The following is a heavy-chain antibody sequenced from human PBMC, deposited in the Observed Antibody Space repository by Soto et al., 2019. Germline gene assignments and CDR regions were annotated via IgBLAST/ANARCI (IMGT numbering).Heavy chain of an antibody. D-gene: IGHD2-8*01. CDR1: GYTFTSYY. CDR3: AREDCTNGVCYSLGAWFDP. V-gene: IGHV1-46*01. Sequence: ASVKVSCKASGYTFTSYYMHWVRQAPGQGLEWMGIINPSGGSTSYAQKFQGRVTMTRDTSTSTVYMELSSLSSEDTAVYYCAREDCTNGVCYSLGAWFDPWGQGTLVTVSS. J-gene: IGHJ5*02. CDR2: INPSGGST.